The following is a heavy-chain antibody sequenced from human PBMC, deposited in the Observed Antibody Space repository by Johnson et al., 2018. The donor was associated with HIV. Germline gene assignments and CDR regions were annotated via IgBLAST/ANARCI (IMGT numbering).Heavy chain of an antibody. CDR1: GFTVSSNY. D-gene: IGHD1-14*01. Sequence: MLLVESGGGLVQPGGSLRLSCAASGFTVSSNYMSWVRQAPGKGLEWVSAISGSGGSTYYADSVKGRFTISRDNSKNTLYLQMNSLRAEDTAVYYCAKERAYIRSFDIWGQGTVVTVSS. CDR2: ISGSGGST. CDR3: AKERAYIRSFDI. V-gene: IGHV3-23*04. J-gene: IGHJ3*02.